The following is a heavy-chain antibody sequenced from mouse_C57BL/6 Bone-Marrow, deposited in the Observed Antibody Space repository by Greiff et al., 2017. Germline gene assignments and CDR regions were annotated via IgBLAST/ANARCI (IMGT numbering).Heavy chain of an antibody. CDR2: IYPRSGNT. CDR1: GYTFTSYG. D-gene: IGHD1-1*01. V-gene: IGHV1-81*01. J-gene: IGHJ3*01. Sequence: VKLMESGAELARPGASVKLSCKASGYTFTSYGISWVKQRTGPGLEWIGEIYPRSGNTYYNEKFKGKATLTADKSSSTAYMELRSLTSEDSAVYFCARSKLLHDYWGQGTLVTVSA. CDR3: ARSKLLHDY.